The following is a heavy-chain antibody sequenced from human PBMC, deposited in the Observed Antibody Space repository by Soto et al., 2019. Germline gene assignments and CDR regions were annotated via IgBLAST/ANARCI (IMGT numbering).Heavy chain of an antibody. D-gene: IGHD3-22*01. CDR1: GYSFANYW. CDR2: IYPSDSDT. J-gene: IGHJ4*02. Sequence: RESLKISCSGSGYSFANYWIGWVRQMPGKGLEWMGIIYPSDSDTRYSPSFQGQVTISADKSISTAYLQWNSLKASDTAIYFCARGDSSDYSTATPADYWGQGTLVTVSS. V-gene: IGHV5-51*01. CDR3: ARGDSSDYSTATPADY.